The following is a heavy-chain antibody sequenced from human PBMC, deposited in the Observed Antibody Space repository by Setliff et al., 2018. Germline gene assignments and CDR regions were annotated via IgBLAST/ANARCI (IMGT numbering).Heavy chain of an antibody. D-gene: IGHD6-25*01. Sequence: GGSLRLSCEVSGFIVSNNEMSWVRQAPGKGLEWVSVTYSDGRTNYADSVKGRFIISRDNSKNTFDLQMNSLTAADAGVYYCRFWSGYYKNDFWGHGTLVTVSS. CDR2: TYSDGRT. V-gene: IGHV3-53*01. CDR1: GFIVSNNE. J-gene: IGHJ4*01. CDR3: RFWSGYYKNDF.